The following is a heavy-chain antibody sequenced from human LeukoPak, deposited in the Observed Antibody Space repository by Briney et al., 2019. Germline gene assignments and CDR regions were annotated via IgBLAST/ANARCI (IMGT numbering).Heavy chain of an antibody. Sequence: SETLSLTCTVSGGSITNYYWTWIRQPPGKGLEWIGYISSSGSTNYNPSLKSRVTMSLGTSENQFSLTVSSVTAADTAVYYCARGSIAYYYMDVWGKGTTVTISS. CDR2: ISSSGST. CDR1: GGSITNYY. J-gene: IGHJ6*03. V-gene: IGHV4-59*01. CDR3: ARGSIAYYYMDV. D-gene: IGHD3-22*01.